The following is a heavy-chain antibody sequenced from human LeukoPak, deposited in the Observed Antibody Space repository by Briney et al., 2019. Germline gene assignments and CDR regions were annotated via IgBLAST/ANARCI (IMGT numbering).Heavy chain of an antibody. Sequence: GGSLRLSCGASGFTLSDHYMDWVRQAPGKGLEWVSTVSGSDDSTYYADSVKGRFTISRDNSKNTLYLQMNSLKAEDTAVYYCASESDSSGYSPFDYWGQGTLVTVSS. CDR3: ASESDSSGYSPFDY. CDR1: GFTLSDHY. CDR2: VSGSDDST. V-gene: IGHV3-23*01. D-gene: IGHD3-22*01. J-gene: IGHJ4*02.